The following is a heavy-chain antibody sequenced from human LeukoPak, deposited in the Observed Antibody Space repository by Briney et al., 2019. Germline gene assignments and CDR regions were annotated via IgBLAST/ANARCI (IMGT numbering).Heavy chain of an antibody. Sequence: GGSLRLSCAASGFTFNKYVVSWVRQAPGKGLEWVSSISGSGDDTYYADSVKGRFTISRDNAKNTLDLQMNSLRADDTAMYYCVRVGLTTVVPGLHAFDIWGQGTIVSVSS. J-gene: IGHJ3*02. D-gene: IGHD4-23*01. V-gene: IGHV3-23*01. CDR2: ISGSGDDT. CDR3: VRVGLTTVVPGLHAFDI. CDR1: GFTFNKYV.